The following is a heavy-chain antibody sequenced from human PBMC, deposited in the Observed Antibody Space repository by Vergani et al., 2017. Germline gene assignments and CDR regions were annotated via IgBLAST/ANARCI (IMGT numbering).Heavy chain of an antibody. CDR2: IWYDGSNK. Sequence: VQLVESGGGLVKPGGSLRLSCAASGFTFSSYGMHWVRQAPGKGLEWVAVIWYDGSNKYYADSVKGRFTISRDNAKNSLYLQMSSLRAEDTAVYYCARDAPGSLYYYYYYRDVWGKGTTVTVSS. CDR1: GFTFSSYG. J-gene: IGHJ6*03. V-gene: IGHV3-33*01. CDR3: ARDAPGSLYYYYYYRDV. D-gene: IGHD3-10*01.